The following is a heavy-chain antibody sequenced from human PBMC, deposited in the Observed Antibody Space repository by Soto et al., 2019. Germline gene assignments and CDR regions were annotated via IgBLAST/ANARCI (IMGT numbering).Heavy chain of an antibody. D-gene: IGHD6-6*01. Sequence: QVQLVQSGAEVKKPGSSVKVSCKASGGIFSSYAISWVRQAPGQGLEWMGGIIPTFGSANYAHKFQGRVTITADESTSTGYMELSSLGSEDTAVYYCARDRSVSARFYYYSMDVWGQGTTVTVSS. CDR2: IIPTFGSA. CDR1: GGIFSSYA. J-gene: IGHJ6*02. CDR3: ARDRSVSARFYYYSMDV. V-gene: IGHV1-69*01.